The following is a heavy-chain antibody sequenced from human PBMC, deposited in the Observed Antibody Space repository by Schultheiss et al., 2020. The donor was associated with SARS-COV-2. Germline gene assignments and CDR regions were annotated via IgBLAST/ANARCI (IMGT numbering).Heavy chain of an antibody. V-gene: IGHV3-48*04. D-gene: IGHD3-22*01. Sequence: GGSLRLSCAASGFTFSSYSMNWVRQAPGKGLEWVSYISSSSSTIYYADSVKGRFTISRDNAKNSLYLQMNSLRAEDTAVYYCARGRAGYYDSSGYYLYWGQGTLVTVSS. CDR3: ARGRAGYYDSSGYYLY. J-gene: IGHJ4*02. CDR2: ISSSSSTI. CDR1: GFTFSSYS.